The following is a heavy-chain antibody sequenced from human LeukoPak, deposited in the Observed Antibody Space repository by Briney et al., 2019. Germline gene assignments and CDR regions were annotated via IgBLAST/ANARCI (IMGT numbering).Heavy chain of an antibody. CDR2: IYTSGST. V-gene: IGHV4-61*02. Sequence: SQTLSLTCTVSGGSISSGSYYWSWIRQPAGKGLEWIGRIYTSGSTNYNPSLKSRVTISVDTSKNQFSLKLSSVTAADTAVYYCARDAVAGRGFDYWGQGTLVTVSS. CDR1: GGSISSGSYY. J-gene: IGHJ4*02. CDR3: ARDAVAGRGFDY. D-gene: IGHD6-19*01.